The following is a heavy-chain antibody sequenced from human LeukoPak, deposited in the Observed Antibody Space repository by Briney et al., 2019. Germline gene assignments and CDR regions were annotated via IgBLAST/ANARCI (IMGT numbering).Heavy chain of an antibody. D-gene: IGHD2/OR15-2a*01. CDR1: GFTLSSYG. CDR3: VNTYFDY. Sequence: GGSLRLSCAVSGFTLSSYGMHWVRQAPGKGLEWVAFIQRDGSNKYYTDSVKGRFTISRDTSKNTLYLQMNSMRPEDTAVYYCVNTYFDYWGQGVLVTVSS. J-gene: IGHJ4*02. CDR2: IQRDGSNK. V-gene: IGHV3-30*02.